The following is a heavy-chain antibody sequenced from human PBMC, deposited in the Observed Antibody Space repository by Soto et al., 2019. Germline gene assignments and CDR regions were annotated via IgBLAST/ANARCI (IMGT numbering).Heavy chain of an antibody. V-gene: IGHV4-39*01. D-gene: IGHD3-3*01. J-gene: IGHJ6*03. Sequence: SETLSLTCTVSGGSISSSSYYWGWIRQPPGKGLEWIGSIYYSGSTYYNPSLKSRVTISVDTSKNQFSLKLSSVTAADTAVYYCATHITIFAYMDVWGKGTTVTVSS. CDR3: ATHITIFAYMDV. CDR1: GGSISSSSYY. CDR2: IYYSGST.